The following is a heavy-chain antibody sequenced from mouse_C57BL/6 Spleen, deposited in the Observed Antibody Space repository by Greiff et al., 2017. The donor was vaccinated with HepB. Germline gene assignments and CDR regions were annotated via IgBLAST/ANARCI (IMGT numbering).Heavy chain of an antibody. CDR3: ARDYYGNSMDY. V-gene: IGHV1-76*01. D-gene: IGHD2-1*01. CDR2: IYPGSGNT. CDR1: GYTFTDYY. J-gene: IGHJ4*01. Sequence: VQLQQSGAELVRPGASVKLSCKASGYTFTDYYINWVKQRPGQGLEWIARIYPGSGNTYYNEKFKGKATLTAEKSSSTAYMQLSSLTSEDSAVYFCARDYYGNSMDYWGQGTSVTVSS.